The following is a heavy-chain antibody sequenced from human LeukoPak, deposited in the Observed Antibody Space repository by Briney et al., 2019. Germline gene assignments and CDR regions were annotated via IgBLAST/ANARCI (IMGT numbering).Heavy chain of an antibody. J-gene: IGHJ5*02. V-gene: IGHV1-18*01. CDR2: ISAYNGNT. D-gene: IGHD3-3*01. CDR1: GYTFTSYG. CDR3: AREEPYYDFWSPNNWFDP. Sequence: ASVTVSFTASGYTFTSYGISWVRQAPGQGLEWMGWISAYNGNTNYAQKFQGRVTNTADESTSTAYMELSSLRSEDTAVYYCAREEPYYDFWSPNNWFDPWGQGTLVTVSS.